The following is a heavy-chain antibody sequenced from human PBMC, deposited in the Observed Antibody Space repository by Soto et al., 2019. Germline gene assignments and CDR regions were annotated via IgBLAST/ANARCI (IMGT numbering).Heavy chain of an antibody. CDR2: INSDGSST. CDR3: AEPRVDGSEPPFDH. Sequence: EVQLVESGGGIVQPGGSLRLSCAASGFTFSSYWMHWVRQVPGKGLVWVSRINSDGSSTSYADSVKGRFTISRDNAKNTLNLQLSRLRGEDTAVYYCAEPRVDGSEPPFDHWGQGTLVTVSS. V-gene: IGHV3-74*01. D-gene: IGHD6-19*01. CDR1: GFTFSSYW. J-gene: IGHJ4*02.